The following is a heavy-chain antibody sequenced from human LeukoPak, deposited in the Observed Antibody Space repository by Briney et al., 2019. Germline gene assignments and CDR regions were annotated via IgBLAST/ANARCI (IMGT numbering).Heavy chain of an antibody. CDR2: INLDGSQK. CDR3: ARKRPNYFDY. Sequence: PGGSLRLSCAASGFTFSRYAVNWVRQAPGKGPEWVANINLDGSQKYYVDSVKGRFTISRDNAENSLYLQMNSLRAEDTALYYCARKRPNYFDYWGQGTLVTVSS. J-gene: IGHJ4*02. V-gene: IGHV3-7*01. CDR1: GFTFSRYA.